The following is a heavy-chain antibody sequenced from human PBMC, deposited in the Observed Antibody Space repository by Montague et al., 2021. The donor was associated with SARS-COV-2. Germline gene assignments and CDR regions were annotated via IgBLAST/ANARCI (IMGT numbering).Heavy chain of an antibody. J-gene: IGHJ6*02. D-gene: IGHD3-16*01. V-gene: IGHV4-4*09. Sequence: SETLSLTCAVYGGSITNDDWSWIRQSPGKGLEWIVKIYKNGDIDYNPSLRSRVIIPVDTSKSQFSLKVTSVTAADTAAYYCARYYDGSLDVWGQGTTVTVSS. CDR3: ARYYDGSLDV. CDR1: GGSITNDD. CDR2: IYKNGDI.